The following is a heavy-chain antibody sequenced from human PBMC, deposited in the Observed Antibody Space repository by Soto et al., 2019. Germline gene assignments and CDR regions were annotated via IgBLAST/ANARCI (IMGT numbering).Heavy chain of an antibody. CDR3: ARDGSYYYDSSAINWFDP. D-gene: IGHD3-22*01. CDR1: GYTFTSYG. J-gene: IGHJ5*02. V-gene: IGHV1-18*04. CDR2: ISAYNGNT. Sequence: ASVKVSCKASGYTFTSYGIGWVRQAPGQGLEWMGWISAYNGNTNYAQKRQGRVTMTTDTSTSTGYMELRSLRSDDTAVYYCARDGSYYYDSSAINWFDPWGQGNLVTVSS.